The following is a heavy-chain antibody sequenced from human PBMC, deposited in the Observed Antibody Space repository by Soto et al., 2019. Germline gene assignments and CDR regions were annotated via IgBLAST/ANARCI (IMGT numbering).Heavy chain of an antibody. V-gene: IGHV3-74*01. Sequence: EVQLVESGGGLVQPGGSLRLSCAASGFTFSSYWMHWVRQVPGKGLVWVSRIGSNGRSTNYADSVKGRFTISRDNAKNTLFLHMNSLRAEDTAVYYCARDVSNSVDYWGQGTLVTVSS. CDR2: IGSNGRST. D-gene: IGHD4-4*01. CDR3: ARDVSNSVDY. J-gene: IGHJ4*02. CDR1: GFTFSSYW.